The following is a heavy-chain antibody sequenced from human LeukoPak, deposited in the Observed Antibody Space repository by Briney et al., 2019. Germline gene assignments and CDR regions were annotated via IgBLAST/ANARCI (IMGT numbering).Heavy chain of an antibody. CDR2: IYYSGST. CDR1: GGSISSSSYY. D-gene: IGHD3-10*01. CDR3: ARAFTRWVGYNWFDP. J-gene: IGHJ5*02. V-gene: IGHV4-39*07. Sequence: PSETLSLTCTVSGGSISSSSYYWGWIRQPPGKGLEWIGRIYYSGSTYYNPSLKSRVTISVDTSKNQFSLKLSSVTAADTAVYYCARAFTRWVGYNWFDPWGQGTLVTVSS.